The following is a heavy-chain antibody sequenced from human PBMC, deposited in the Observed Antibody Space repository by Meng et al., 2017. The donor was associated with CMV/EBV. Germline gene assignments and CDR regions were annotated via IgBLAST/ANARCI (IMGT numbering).Heavy chain of an antibody. CDR3: LNRGCYVYHGS. V-gene: IGHV2-5*01. J-gene: IGHJ5*02. CDR2: RYWNDVD. D-gene: IGHD2-2*01. CDR1: GFSLITGGVG. Sequence: GPTVVKTCRTLKMTCTFSGFSLITGGVGVVWSSPPTGQAMEWIVFRYWNDVDASPPSLQRRLNLTKETSHTHVVLTLTNMHPVDSPIYYCLNRGCYVYHGSWGQGTLVTVSS.